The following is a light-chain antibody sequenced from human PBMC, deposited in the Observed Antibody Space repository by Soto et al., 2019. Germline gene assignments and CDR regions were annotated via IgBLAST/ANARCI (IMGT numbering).Light chain of an antibody. CDR3: SSYTGSSIYV. CDR2: EVS. J-gene: IGLJ1*01. CDR1: SSDVGGYNY. V-gene: IGLV2-14*01. Sequence: QSALTQPASVSGSPGQSITISCTGTSSDVGGYNYVSWYQQHPGQAPKLMIYEVSHRPSGVSDRFSGSKSGNTASLTISGLQAEDEADYYCSSYTGSSIYVFGIGTKVTVL.